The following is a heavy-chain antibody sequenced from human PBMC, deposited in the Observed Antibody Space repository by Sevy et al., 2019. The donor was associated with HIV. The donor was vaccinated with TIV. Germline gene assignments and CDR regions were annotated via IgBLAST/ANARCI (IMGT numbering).Heavy chain of an antibody. CDR3: AREPSYSGYDSGDAFDI. Sequence: GGSLRLSCAASGFTFSSYGMHWVRQAPGKGLEWVAVIWYDGSNKYYADSVKGRFTISRDNSKNTLYLQMNSLRAEDTAVYYCAREPSYSGYDSGDAFDIWGQGTMVTVSS. J-gene: IGHJ3*02. V-gene: IGHV3-33*01. D-gene: IGHD5-12*01. CDR1: GFTFSSYG. CDR2: IWYDGSNK.